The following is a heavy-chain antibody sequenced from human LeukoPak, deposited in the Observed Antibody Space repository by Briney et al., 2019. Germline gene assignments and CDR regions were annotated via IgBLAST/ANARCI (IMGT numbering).Heavy chain of an antibody. CDR3: AKPNYYDSGAYLFDD. J-gene: IGHJ4*02. CDR2: IWYDGSNK. V-gene: IGHV3-33*06. CDR1: GFSFSNYG. D-gene: IGHD3-22*01. Sequence: GRALRLSCAASGFSFSNYGMLWVRQAPGEGLEWVAVIWYDGSNKDYADSLKGRFTISRDNSKNTLYLQMNSLRAEDTAVYFCAKPNYYDSGAYLFDDWGRRTLVTVSS.